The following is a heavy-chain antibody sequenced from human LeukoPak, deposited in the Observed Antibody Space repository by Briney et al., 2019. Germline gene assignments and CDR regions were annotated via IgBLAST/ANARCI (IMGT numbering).Heavy chain of an antibody. J-gene: IGHJ5*02. CDR3: AKDPISSGYYLISAWFDP. CDR1: GFTFSSYA. CDR2: ISGSGGST. V-gene: IGHV3-23*01. D-gene: IGHD3-22*01. Sequence: GSLRLSCAASGFTFSSYAMSWVRQAPGKGLEWVSAISGSGGSTYYADSVEGRFTISRDNSKNTLYLQMNSLRAEDTAVYYCAKDPISSGYYLISAWFDPWGQGTLVTVSS.